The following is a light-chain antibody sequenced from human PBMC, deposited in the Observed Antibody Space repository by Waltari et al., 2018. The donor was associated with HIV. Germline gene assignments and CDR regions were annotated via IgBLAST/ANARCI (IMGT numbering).Light chain of an antibody. J-gene: IGLJ3*02. CDR2: RQD. CDR3: AVWDDSLSGWV. V-gene: IGLV1-47*01. CDR1: SSTIGRNY. Sequence: QSVLTQPPSASGTPGQRVTISCSGSSSTIGRNYLSWYQQVPGATPKLLIHRQDQRPSGVPDRFSGSKSGTSASLAISGLRSEDEADYYCAVWDDSLSGWVFGGGTKLTVL.